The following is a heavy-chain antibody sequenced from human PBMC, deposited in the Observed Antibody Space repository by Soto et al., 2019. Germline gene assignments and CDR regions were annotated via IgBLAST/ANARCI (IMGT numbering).Heavy chain of an antibody. CDR3: ARRGSGSDYDY. D-gene: IGHD1-26*01. V-gene: IGHV3-23*01. J-gene: IGHJ4*02. CDR2: ISGSGGST. CDR1: GFTFSSYA. Sequence: EVQLLESGGGLVQPGGSLRLSCAASGFTFSSYAMRWVRQAPVKGLEWVSAISGSGGSTYYADSVKGRFTISRDNSKNTLYLRMNSLRAEETAVYYCARRGSGSDYDYWGQGTLVTVSS.